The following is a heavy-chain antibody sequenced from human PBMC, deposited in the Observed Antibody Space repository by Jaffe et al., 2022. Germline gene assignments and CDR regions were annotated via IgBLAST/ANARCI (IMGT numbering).Heavy chain of an antibody. D-gene: IGHD6-19*01. V-gene: IGHV3-30*02. Sequence: QVQLVESGGGVVQPGGSLRLSCAASGFTFSSYGMHWVRQAPGKGLEWVAFIRYDGSDKYYADSVKGRFTISRDNSKNTLYLQMNSLRPEDTAIYYCAKNSAREFMAVAGGFDYWGQGTLLTVSS. CDR3: AKNSAREFMAVAGGFDY. CDR1: GFTFSSYG. J-gene: IGHJ4*02. CDR2: IRYDGSDK.